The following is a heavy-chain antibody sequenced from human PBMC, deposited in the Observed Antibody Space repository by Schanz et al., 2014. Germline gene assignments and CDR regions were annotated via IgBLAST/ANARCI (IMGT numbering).Heavy chain of an antibody. CDR2: ISSSSIYT. CDR1: GFTFSDYY. CDR3: AREGEWGYDPRRH. Sequence: PGGSLRLSCVVSGFTFSDYYMSWIRQAPGKGLEWVSYISSSSIYTNYADSVKGRFTISRDNAKNSLYLQMNSLRAEDTAVYYCAREGEWGYDPRRHWGQGTLVTVSS. D-gene: IGHD5-12*01. J-gene: IGHJ4*02. V-gene: IGHV3-11*06.